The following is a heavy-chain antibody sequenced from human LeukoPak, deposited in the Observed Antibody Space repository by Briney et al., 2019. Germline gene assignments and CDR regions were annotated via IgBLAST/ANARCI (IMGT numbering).Heavy chain of an antibody. CDR1: GYTFTGYY. CDR2: INPNSGGT. CDR3: ARPTYYYDSSIYPGYRGQGYFDY. D-gene: IGHD3-22*01. J-gene: IGHJ4*02. V-gene: IGHV1-2*02. Sequence: GASVKVSCKASGYTFTGYYMHWVRQAPGQGLEWMGWINPNSGGTNYAQKVQGRVTMTRDTSISTAYMELSRLRSDDTAVYYCARPTYYYDSSIYPGYRGQGYFDYWGRGTLVTVSS.